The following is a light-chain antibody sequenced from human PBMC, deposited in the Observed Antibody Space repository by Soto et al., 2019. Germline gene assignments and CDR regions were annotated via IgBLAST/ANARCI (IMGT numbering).Light chain of an antibody. Sequence: QTVVTQEPSFSVSPGGTVTLTCGLSSGSVSTSHNPSWYQLTPGQAPRTLIYNTNKRSSGVPDRLSGSILGDKAALTVAGAQADDESHYYCVLYMGSGVSIFGGGTKLTVL. CDR1: SGSVSTSHN. J-gene: IGLJ2*01. CDR3: VLYMGSGVSI. CDR2: NTN. V-gene: IGLV8-61*01.